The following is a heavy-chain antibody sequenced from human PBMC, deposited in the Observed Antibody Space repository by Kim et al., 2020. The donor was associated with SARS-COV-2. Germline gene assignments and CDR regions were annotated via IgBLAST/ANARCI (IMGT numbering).Heavy chain of an antibody. CDR3: AKDHPSIVVVPAAKFDS. CDR1: GFTFSSYW. J-gene: IGHJ4*02. V-gene: IGHV3-7*03. Sequence: GGSLRLSCAASGFTFSSYWMSWVRQAPGKGLEWVANIKPDGSEKYYVDSVKGRFTISRDNAKNSLYLQMNSLRAEDTAVYYCAKDHPSIVVVPAAKFDSWGQGTLVTVSS. D-gene: IGHD2-2*01. CDR2: IKPDGSEK.